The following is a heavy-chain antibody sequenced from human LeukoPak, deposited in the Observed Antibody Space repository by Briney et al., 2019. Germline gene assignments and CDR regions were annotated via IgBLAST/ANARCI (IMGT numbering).Heavy chain of an antibody. V-gene: IGHV3-23*01. CDR1: GFTFSSYA. Sequence: GGSLRLSCAASGFTFSSYAMSWVRQAPGKGLEWVSAISGSGGSTYYADSVKGRFTISRDNSKNTLYLQMNSLRAEDTAVYYCAKSPPEAPSPPFWYYFYYLGQGTLVTVSS. CDR2: ISGSGGST. J-gene: IGHJ4*02. D-gene: IGHD3-3*01. CDR3: AKSPPEAPSPPFWYYFYY.